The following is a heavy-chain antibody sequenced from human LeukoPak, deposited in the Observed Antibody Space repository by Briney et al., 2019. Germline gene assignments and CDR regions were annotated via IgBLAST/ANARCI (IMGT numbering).Heavy chain of an antibody. CDR3: ASEGDYGGLFQH. D-gene: IGHD4-23*01. J-gene: IGHJ1*01. V-gene: IGHV4-30-4*01. CDR1: GGSISSGDYY. CDR2: IYYSGST. Sequence: SETLSLTCTVSGGSISSGDYYWSWIRQPPGKGLEWIGYIYYSGSTYYNPSLKSRVTISVDTSKNQFSLKLSSVTAADTAVYYCASEGDYGGLFQHWGQGTLVTVSS.